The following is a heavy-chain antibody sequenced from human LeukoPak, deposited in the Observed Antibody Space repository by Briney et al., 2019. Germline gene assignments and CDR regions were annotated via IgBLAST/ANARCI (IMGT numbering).Heavy chain of an antibody. J-gene: IGHJ4*02. CDR3: ARGLSTGREDYFDF. CDR1: GASVSDGSYY. V-gene: IGHV4-61*03. CDR2: LYYSGRT. Sequence: PSETLSLTCSVSGASVSDGSYYWSWIRQPPGKGLEWIGFLYYSGRTNYSPSLSGRVSTSIDTSKNHFSLNLTSVTGADTAVYYCARGLSTGREDYFDFWGQGTLVSASS. D-gene: IGHD1-1*01.